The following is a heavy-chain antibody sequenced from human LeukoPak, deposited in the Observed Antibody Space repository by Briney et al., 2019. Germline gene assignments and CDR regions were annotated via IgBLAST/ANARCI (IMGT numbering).Heavy chain of an antibody. D-gene: IGHD2-2*01. CDR3: ARGPDIVVVPAAPPGDY. CDR2: ISGSGGST. Sequence: GGSLRLSCAASGFTFSSYAMSWVRQAPGKGLEWVSAISGSGGSTYYADSVKGRFTISRDNSKNTLYLQMNSLRAEDTAVYYCARGPDIVVVPAAPPGDYWGQGTLVTVSS. V-gene: IGHV3-23*01. J-gene: IGHJ4*02. CDR1: GFTFSSYA.